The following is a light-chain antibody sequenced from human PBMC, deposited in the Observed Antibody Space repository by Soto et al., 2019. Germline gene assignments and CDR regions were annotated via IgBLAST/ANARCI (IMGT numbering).Light chain of an antibody. CDR1: SSNIGSNT. Sequence: QLVLTQPPSASGTPGQRVTISCSGSSSNIGSNTVNWYQPLPGTAPKLLIYSNNQRPSGVPDRFSGSKSGTSASLAISGLQSEDEADYYCAAWDDSLNGLVFGGGTKLTVL. V-gene: IGLV1-44*01. CDR2: SNN. J-gene: IGLJ2*01. CDR3: AAWDDSLNGLV.